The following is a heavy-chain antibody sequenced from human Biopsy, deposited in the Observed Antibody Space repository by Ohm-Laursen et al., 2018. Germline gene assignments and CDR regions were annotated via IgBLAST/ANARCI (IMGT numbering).Heavy chain of an antibody. CDR3: GRVWLWRGYGMDV. CDR2: TYYTGKT. V-gene: IGHV4-59*11. D-gene: IGHD6-19*01. Sequence: PSETLSLTCTVSGGSMSDHYWSWLRQTPGKGLEWLGYTYYTGKTTYNPSLESRITISVDTSKNKFSLQLDSMTAADTAVYYCGRVWLWRGYGMDVWGQGTTVTVSS. J-gene: IGHJ6*02. CDR1: GGSMSDHY.